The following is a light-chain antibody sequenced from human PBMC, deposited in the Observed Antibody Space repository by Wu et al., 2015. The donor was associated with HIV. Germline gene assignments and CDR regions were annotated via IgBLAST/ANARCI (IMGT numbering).Light chain of an antibody. CDR2: DAS. V-gene: IGKV1-13*02. CDR3: QQSNSYPRT. J-gene: IGKJ1*01. CDR1: QGISSA. Sequence: AIQLTQSPSSLSASVGDRVTITCRASQGISSALAWYQQKPGKAPKLLISDASNLESGVPSRFSGSGSGTDLTLTISSLQPEDFATYYCQQSNSYPRTFGQGTKVEIK.